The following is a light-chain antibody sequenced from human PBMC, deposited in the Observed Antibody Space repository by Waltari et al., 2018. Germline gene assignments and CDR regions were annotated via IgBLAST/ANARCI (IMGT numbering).Light chain of an antibody. CDR2: EGN. V-gene: IGLV2-23*01. CDR1: SSDVGSPNF. Sequence: QSALTQSASVSGSPGQSITISCTGTSSDVGSPNFVSWYQQYPGKAPKLLIYEGNKRPSGVSNRFSGSKSANPAALTISGLQAEDEADYYCSSYAGPIIFGGGTKLTVL. J-gene: IGLJ2*01. CDR3: SSYAGPII.